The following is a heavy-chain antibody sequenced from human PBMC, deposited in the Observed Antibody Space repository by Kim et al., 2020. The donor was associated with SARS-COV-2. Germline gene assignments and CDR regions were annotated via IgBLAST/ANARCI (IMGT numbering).Heavy chain of an antibody. CDR2: K. Sequence: KYYADSVKGRFTISRDNSKNTLYLQMNSLRAEDTAVYYCAREAEKGYFDYWGQGTLVTVSS. V-gene: IGHV3-33*01. CDR3: AREAEKGYFDY. J-gene: IGHJ4*02.